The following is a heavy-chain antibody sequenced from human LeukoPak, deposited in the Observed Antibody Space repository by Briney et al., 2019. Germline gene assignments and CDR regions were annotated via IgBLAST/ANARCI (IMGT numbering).Heavy chain of an antibody. Sequence: PSETLSLTCTVSGDSISSYYWSWIRQPPGKGLEWIGYIYYSGSTNYNPSLKSRVTISVDTSKNQFSLKLGSVTAADTAVYYCARNKLTRVIDYWGQGTLVTVSS. D-gene: IGHD2-2*01. CDR3: ARNKLTRVIDY. J-gene: IGHJ4*02. V-gene: IGHV4-59*01. CDR2: IYYSGST. CDR1: GDSISSYY.